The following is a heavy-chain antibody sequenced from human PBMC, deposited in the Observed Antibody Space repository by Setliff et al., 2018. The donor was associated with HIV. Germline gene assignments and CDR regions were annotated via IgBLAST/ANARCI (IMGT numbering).Heavy chain of an antibody. CDR1: GGTLSNYA. CDR2: INPRDGST. Sequence: ASVKVSCKASGGTLSNYAISWVRQAPGQGLEWMGRINPRDGSTGYAQRFQGRVTMTRDTSRGTVYMELRSLRSEDTAVYCCARAPFTSGHYGADYWGQGTLVTVSS. V-gene: IGHV1-46*01. J-gene: IGHJ4*02. CDR3: ARAPFTSGHYGADY. D-gene: IGHD3-10*01.